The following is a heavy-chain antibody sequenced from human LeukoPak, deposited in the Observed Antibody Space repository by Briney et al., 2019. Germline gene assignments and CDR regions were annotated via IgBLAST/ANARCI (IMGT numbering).Heavy chain of an antibody. J-gene: IGHJ5*02. Sequence: PSETLSLTCTVSGGSVSNSSYYWGWIRQPPGKGLEWIGSIYYSGSTYYNPSLKSRVTISVDTSKNQFSLKLSSVTAADTAVYYCARAPGYHPQNWFDPWGQGTLVTVSS. CDR2: IYYSGST. D-gene: IGHD5-18*01. CDR3: ARAPGYHPQNWFDP. CDR1: GGSVSNSSYY. V-gene: IGHV4-39*07.